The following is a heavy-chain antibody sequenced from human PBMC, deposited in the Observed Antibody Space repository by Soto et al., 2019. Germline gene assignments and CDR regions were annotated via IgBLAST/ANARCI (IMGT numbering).Heavy chain of an antibody. D-gene: IGHD6-19*01. Sequence: EVQLVESGGGLVQPGRSLRLSCAASGFTFDDYAMHWVRQAPGKGLEWVSGISWNSGSIGYADSVKGRFTISRDNAKNSLYLQMNSLRAEDTALYYCAKDIAVHYYGMDVWGQGTTVTVSS. J-gene: IGHJ6*02. CDR1: GFTFDDYA. CDR3: AKDIAVHYYGMDV. CDR2: ISWNSGSI. V-gene: IGHV3-9*01.